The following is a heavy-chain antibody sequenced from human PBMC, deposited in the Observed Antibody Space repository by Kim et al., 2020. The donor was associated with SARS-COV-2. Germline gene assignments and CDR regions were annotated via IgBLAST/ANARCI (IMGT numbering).Heavy chain of an antibody. D-gene: IGHD6-19*01. V-gene: IGHV7-4-1*02. CDR3: ARGQTVGEQWVSVYGMDV. CDR2: INTNTGNP. Sequence: ASVKVSCKASGYTFTSYAMNWVRQAPGQGLDWMGWINTNTGNPTYAQGFTGRFVFSLDTSVSTAYLQISSLKAEDTAVYYCARGQTVGEQWVSVYGMDVWGQGPTVTVSS. J-gene: IGHJ6*02. CDR1: GYTFTSYA.